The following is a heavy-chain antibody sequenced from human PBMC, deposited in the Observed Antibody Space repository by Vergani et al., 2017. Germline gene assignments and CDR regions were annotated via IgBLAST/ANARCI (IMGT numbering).Heavy chain of an antibody. CDR1: GGSISSYY. V-gene: IGHV4-59*12. J-gene: IGHJ6*03. Sequence: QVQLQESGPGLVKPSETLSLTCTVSGGSISSYYWSWIRQPPGKGLEWIGYIYDSGNTYYNPSLKNRVTITIDRSKNQFSLRLTSVTAADTAVYYCARGVRFGELFGTNYYYYYYMDVWGKGTTVTVSS. CDR3: ARGVRFGELFGTNYYYYYYMDV. CDR2: IYDSGNT. D-gene: IGHD3-10*01.